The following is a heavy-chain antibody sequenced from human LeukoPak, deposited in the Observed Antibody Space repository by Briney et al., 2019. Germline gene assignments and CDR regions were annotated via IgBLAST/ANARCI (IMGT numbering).Heavy chain of an antibody. D-gene: IGHD7-27*01. CDR3: ARETWAPPGFDP. V-gene: IGHV4-59*01. CDR1: GGSISTYY. Sequence: SETLSLTCAVSGGSISTYYWSWIRQPPGKGLEWIGYIYYSGSTNYNPSLKSRVTISADTSKNQFSLKLSSVTAADTAAYYCARETWAPPGFDPWGQGTLVTVSS. CDR2: IYYSGST. J-gene: IGHJ5*02.